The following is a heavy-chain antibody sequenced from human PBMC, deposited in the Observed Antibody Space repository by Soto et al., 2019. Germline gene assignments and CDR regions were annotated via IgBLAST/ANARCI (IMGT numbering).Heavy chain of an antibody. J-gene: IGHJ4*02. V-gene: IGHV1-2*02. CDR3: GRGRSGQIVVFY. CDR1: GYTFTGHY. D-gene: IGHD5-12*01. CDR2: IGPDSGAT. Sequence: GASVKVSCKASGYTFTGHYIHGVRQAPEQGPEWMGEIGPDSGATRYAQKFQGRVTMTRDMSITTVYMELNNLSPDDTAVYYCGRGRSGQIVVFYWGQGTPVTVSS.